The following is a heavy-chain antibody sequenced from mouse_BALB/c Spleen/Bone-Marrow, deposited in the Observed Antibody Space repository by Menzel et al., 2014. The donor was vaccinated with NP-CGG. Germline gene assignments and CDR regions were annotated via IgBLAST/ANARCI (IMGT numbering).Heavy chain of an antibody. CDR2: IDPYDSET. Sequence: QVQLKESGAELVRPGASVKLSCKASGYTFTSYWMNWVKQRPEQGLEWIGRIDPYDSETHYNQKFKDKAILAVDKSSSTAYMQLSSLTSEDSAVYYCARGRDYDVFSYWGQGTLVTVSA. J-gene: IGHJ3*01. D-gene: IGHD2-4*01. CDR1: GYTFTSYW. V-gene: IGHV1-52*01. CDR3: ARGRDYDVFSY.